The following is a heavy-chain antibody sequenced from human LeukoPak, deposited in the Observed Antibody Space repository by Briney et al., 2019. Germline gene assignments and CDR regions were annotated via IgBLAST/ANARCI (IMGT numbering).Heavy chain of an antibody. CDR3: ANSARDTAMVTGVSDY. Sequence: SVKVSCKASGGTFSSYATSWVRQAPGQGLEWMGGIIPIFGTANYAQKFQGRVTITTDESTSTAYMELSSLRSEDTAVYYCANSARDTAMVTGVSDYWGQGTLVTVSS. CDR1: GGTFSSYA. D-gene: IGHD5-18*01. V-gene: IGHV1-69*05. J-gene: IGHJ4*02. CDR2: IIPIFGTA.